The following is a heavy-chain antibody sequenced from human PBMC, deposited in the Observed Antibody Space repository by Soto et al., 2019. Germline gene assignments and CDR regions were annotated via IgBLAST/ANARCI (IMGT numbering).Heavy chain of an antibody. CDR2: ISGSGGST. V-gene: IGHV3-23*01. CDR1: GFTFSSYA. J-gene: IGHJ5*02. D-gene: IGHD2-8*01. Sequence: GGSLRLSCAASGFTFSSYAMSWVRQAPGKGLEWVSAISGSGGSTYYADSVKGRFTISRDNSKNTLYLQMNSLRTEDTAIYYCAKDGGKVSTPFDPWGQGTLVTVSS. CDR3: AKDGGKVSTPFDP.